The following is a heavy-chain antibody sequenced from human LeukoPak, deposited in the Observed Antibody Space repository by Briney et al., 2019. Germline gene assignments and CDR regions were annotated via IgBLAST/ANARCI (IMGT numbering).Heavy chain of an antibody. Sequence: GGSLRLSCAASGFTFSSYAIHWIRQAPGKGLEWVAIISYDGSNKYYADSVKGRFTISRDNSKNTLYLQMNSLRAEDTAVYYCARDKAAAGTGSIYYYYGMDVWGQGTTVTVSS. J-gene: IGHJ6*02. V-gene: IGHV3-30-3*01. CDR3: ARDKAAAGTGSIYYYYGMDV. D-gene: IGHD6-13*01. CDR1: GFTFSSYA. CDR2: ISYDGSNK.